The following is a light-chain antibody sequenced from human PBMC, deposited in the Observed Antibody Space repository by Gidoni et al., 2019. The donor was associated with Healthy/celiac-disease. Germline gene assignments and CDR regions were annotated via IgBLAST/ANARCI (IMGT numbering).Light chain of an antibody. CDR1: QSISSY. CDR2: AAS. V-gene: IGKV1-39*01. Sequence: DIQMTQSPSSLSASVGDRVTITCRASQSISSYLNWYQQKPGKAHKLLIYAASSLQSGVPSRFSGSGSGKDFTLTISSMQPEDFATYYCQQSYSTLLFGGGTKVEIK. CDR3: QQSYSTLL. J-gene: IGKJ4*01.